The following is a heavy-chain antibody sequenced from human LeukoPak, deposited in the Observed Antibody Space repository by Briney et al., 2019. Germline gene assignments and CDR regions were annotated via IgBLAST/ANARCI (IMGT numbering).Heavy chain of an antibody. CDR1: GFTFSNYD. CDR3: TRGLPGGLDS. Sequence: PGGSLRLSCAASGFTFSNYDMHWVRQAPGKGLEWVSAITITGDTYYLVSVKSRFTISRENAKNSLYLQMSSLRAGDTAVYYCTRGLPGGLDSWGQGPLLTVSS. D-gene: IGHD1-26*01. J-gene: IGHJ5*01. V-gene: IGHV3-13*04. CDR2: ITITGDT.